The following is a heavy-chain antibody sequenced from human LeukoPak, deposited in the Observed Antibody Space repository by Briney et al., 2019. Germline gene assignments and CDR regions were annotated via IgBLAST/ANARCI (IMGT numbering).Heavy chain of an antibody. CDR3: ARDLSVGARPNLGFDY. D-gene: IGHD1-26*01. CDR2: ISGSGGST. V-gene: IGHV3-11*04. J-gene: IGHJ4*02. Sequence: PGGSLRLSCAASGFTFSDYYMSWVRQAPGKGLEWVSAISGSGGSTYYADSVKGRFTISRDNAKNSLYLQMNSLRAEDTAVYYCARDLSVGARPNLGFDYWGQGTLVTVSS. CDR1: GFTFSDYY.